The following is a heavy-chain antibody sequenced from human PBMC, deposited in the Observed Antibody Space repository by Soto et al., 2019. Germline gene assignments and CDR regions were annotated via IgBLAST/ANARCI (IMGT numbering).Heavy chain of an antibody. CDR1: GFTFSSYE. Sequence: GGSLRLSCAASGFTFSSYEMNWVRQAPGKGLEWVSYISSSGSTIYYADSVKGRFTISRDNAKNSLYLQMNSLRAEDTAVYYCAAQNWHFDLWGRGTLVTVSS. CDR2: ISSSGSTI. V-gene: IGHV3-48*03. J-gene: IGHJ2*01. CDR3: AAQNWHFDL.